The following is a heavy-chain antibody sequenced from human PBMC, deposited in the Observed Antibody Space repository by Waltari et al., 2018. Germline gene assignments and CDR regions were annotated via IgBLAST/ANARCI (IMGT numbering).Heavy chain of an antibody. CDR3: ARAIGWFDP. J-gene: IGHJ5*02. V-gene: IGHV4-38-2*01. CDR1: GYSISSGYY. CDR2: IYHSGST. Sequence: QVQLQESGPGLVKPSETLSLTCAVSGYSISSGYYWGWIRQPPGKGLEWIGSIYHSGSTYYNPSLKSRVTISVDTSKNQFSLKLSSVTAADTAVYYCARAIGWFDPWGQGTLVTVSS.